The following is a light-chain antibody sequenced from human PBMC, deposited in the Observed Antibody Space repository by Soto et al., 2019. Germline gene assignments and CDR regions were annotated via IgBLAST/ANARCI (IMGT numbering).Light chain of an antibody. Sequence: DIQMTQSPSSLSASVGDRVTITCRASQSISSYLNWYQQKPEKAPKLLIYAASSLQSGVPSRFSGSGSGTDCTLTISSLQPEDFATYYCQQSYSTPRTFGQGTKLEIK. V-gene: IGKV1-39*01. CDR2: AAS. J-gene: IGKJ2*02. CDR1: QSISSY. CDR3: QQSYSTPRT.